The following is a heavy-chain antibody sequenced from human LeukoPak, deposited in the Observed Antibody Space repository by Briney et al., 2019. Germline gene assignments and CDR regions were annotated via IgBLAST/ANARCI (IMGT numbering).Heavy chain of an antibody. D-gene: IGHD6-19*01. Sequence: GGSLRLSCAASGFTFSSYGMHWVRQAPGKGLEWVAVIWYDGNNKYYADSVKGRFTISRDNSKNTLYLQMNSLRAEDTAVYYCAKDQNDIAVAGLYYYYYGMDVWGQGTTVTVSS. CDR2: IWYDGNNK. CDR1: GFTFSSYG. CDR3: AKDQNDIAVAGLYYYYYGMDV. J-gene: IGHJ6*02. V-gene: IGHV3-30*02.